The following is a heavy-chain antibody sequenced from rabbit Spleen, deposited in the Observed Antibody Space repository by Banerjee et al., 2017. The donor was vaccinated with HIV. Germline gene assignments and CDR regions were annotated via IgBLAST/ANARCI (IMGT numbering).Heavy chain of an antibody. CDR3: VREVAARFKL. CDR1: GFSFSSRYY. V-gene: IGHV1S7*01. J-gene: IGHJ4*01. Sequence: EESGGGLVQPEGSLTLTCKASGFSFSSRYYMCWVRQAPGKGLEWIGYIDPVFGITYYANWVNGRFSISRENAQNTVFLQLNSLTAADTATYFCVREVAARFKLWGQGTLVTVS. CDR2: IDPVFGIT. D-gene: IGHD4-1*01.